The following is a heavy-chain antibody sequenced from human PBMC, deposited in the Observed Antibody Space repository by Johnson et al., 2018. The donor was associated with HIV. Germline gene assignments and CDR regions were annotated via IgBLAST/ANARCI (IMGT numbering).Heavy chain of an antibody. J-gene: IGHJ3*02. CDR1: GFTFSSYW. Sequence: VQLVESGGDLVQPGGSLRLSCAASGFTFSSYWMSWVRQAPGKGLEWVANIKLAGSEKYYVDSVKGRFPISRDNSKNTLYLQMNSRRAEDTAVYYCARVHVRGIIFDALDIWGQGTMVTVSS. V-gene: IGHV3-7*01. D-gene: IGHD3-10*01. CDR3: ARVHVRGIIFDALDI. CDR2: IKLAGSEK.